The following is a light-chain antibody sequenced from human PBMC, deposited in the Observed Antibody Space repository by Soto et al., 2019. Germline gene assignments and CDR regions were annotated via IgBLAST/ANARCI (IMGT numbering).Light chain of an antibody. J-gene: IGKJ4*01. CDR3: QQTTTFPLT. V-gene: IGKV1D-12*01. Sequence: DLQMTQSPSSVSASVGDRVTITCRASQGVSTWLAWYQQKPGKAPNLLIYTASSLQSGVPSRFSGSASGTDFTLTISSLQPEDFATYYCQQTTTFPLTFGGGTKVEI. CDR2: TAS. CDR1: QGVSTW.